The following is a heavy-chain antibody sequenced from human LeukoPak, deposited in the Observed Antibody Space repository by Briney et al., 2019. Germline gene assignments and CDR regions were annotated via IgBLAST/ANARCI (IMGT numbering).Heavy chain of an antibody. D-gene: IGHD3-10*01. CDR1: GGSISSGSYY. CDR2: VYTSGST. V-gene: IGHV4-61*02. J-gene: IGHJ5*02. Sequence: PSQTLSLTCTVSGGSISSGSYYWSWIRQPAGNGPEWIGRVYTSGSTNYNPSLKSRVTISVDTSKNQFSLKLSSVTAADTAVYYCARLGITMVRGVSSFDPWGQGTLVTVSS. CDR3: ARLGITMVRGVSSFDP.